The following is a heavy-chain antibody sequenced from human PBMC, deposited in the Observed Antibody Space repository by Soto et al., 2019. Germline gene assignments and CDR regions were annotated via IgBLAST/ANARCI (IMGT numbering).Heavy chain of an antibody. CDR1: GGSISSGDYY. D-gene: IGHD3-10*01. V-gene: IGHV4-30-4*01. CDR2: IHYNGNT. CDR3: ARSGSARYGMDV. J-gene: IGHJ6*02. Sequence: QVQLQESGPGLVKSSQTLSLTCTVSGGSISSGDYYWSWIRQPPGKGLEWIGYIHYNGNTYYNPSLKSRLTISRDTSKNQFSLKLSSVTAADTAVYYCARSGSARYGMDVWGQGTTVTVSS.